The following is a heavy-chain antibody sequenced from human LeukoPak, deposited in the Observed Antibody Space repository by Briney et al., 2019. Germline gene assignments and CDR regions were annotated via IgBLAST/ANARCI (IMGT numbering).Heavy chain of an antibody. CDR1: GYTFTSYA. J-gene: IGHJ4*02. CDR3: AHPAEDSSGYYYYFDY. D-gene: IGHD3-22*01. Sequence: ASVKVSCKASGYTFTSYAISWVRQAPGQGLEWMGGIIPIFGTANYAQKFQGRVTITADESTSTAYMELSSLRSEDTAVYYCAHPAEDSSGYYYYFDYWGQGTLVTVSS. V-gene: IGHV1-69*13. CDR2: IIPIFGTA.